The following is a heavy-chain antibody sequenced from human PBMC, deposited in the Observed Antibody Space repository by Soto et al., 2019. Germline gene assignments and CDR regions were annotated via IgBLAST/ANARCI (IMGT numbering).Heavy chain of an antibody. D-gene: IGHD1-26*01. CDR3: AEREGGFDI. Sequence: EVQLLESGGGLVQPGGSLRLSCAASGFTFSTYAMSWVRQAPGKGLEWVSVISGSGGSTYYADSVKGRFTISRDNSKNTLYLQMISLRAEDTALYYCAEREGGFDIWGQGTMVTVSS. CDR1: GFTFSTYA. J-gene: IGHJ3*02. CDR2: ISGSGGST. V-gene: IGHV3-23*01.